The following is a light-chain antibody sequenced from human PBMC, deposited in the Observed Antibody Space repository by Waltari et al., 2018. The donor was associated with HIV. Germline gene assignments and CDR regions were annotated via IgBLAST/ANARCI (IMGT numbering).Light chain of an antibody. Sequence: DIRLTQSPSLLSASVGDRVSFTCRSSQDISTNFAWLQQKPGKVPNLLFYSASTLHVGVPSRFSGSASGTEFTLTIDVLQPEDFATYYCLQLSNFPFTFGPGTKLAIK. J-gene: IGKJ2*01. V-gene: IGKV1-9*01. CDR1: QDISTN. CDR3: LQLSNFPFT. CDR2: SAS.